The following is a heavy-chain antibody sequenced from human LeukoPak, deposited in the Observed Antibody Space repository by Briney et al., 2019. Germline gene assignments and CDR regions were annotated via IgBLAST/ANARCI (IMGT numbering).Heavy chain of an antibody. Sequence: KASETLSLTCTVSGYSISSGYYWGWIRQPPGKGLEWIGSIYHSGRTYYNPSLKSRVTISVDTSKNQFSLKLSSVTAADTAVYYCARDPASSSWPIDYWGQGTLVTVSS. V-gene: IGHV4-38-2*02. CDR1: GYSISSGYY. CDR3: ARDPASSSWPIDY. J-gene: IGHJ4*02. D-gene: IGHD6-13*01. CDR2: IYHSGRT.